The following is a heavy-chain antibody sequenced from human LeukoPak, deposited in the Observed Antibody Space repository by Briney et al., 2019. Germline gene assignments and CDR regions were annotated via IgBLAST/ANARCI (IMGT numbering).Heavy chain of an antibody. CDR1: GFTFSSYG. CDR2: ISYDGSNK. J-gene: IGHJ4*02. V-gene: IGHV3-30*18. D-gene: IGHD5-24*01. Sequence: PGGSLRLSCAASGFTFSSYGMHWVRQAPGKGLEWVAVISYDGSNKYCADSVKGRFTISRDNSKNTLYLQMNSLRAEDTAVYYCAKDPRDGYEYFDYWGQGTLVTVSS. CDR3: AKDPRDGYEYFDY.